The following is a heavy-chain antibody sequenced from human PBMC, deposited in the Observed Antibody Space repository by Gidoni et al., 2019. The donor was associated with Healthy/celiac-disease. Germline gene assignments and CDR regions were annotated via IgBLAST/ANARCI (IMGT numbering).Heavy chain of an antibody. D-gene: IGHD5-12*01. Sequence: QVQLVESGGGVVQPGRSLRLSCAASGFTFSSYGMHWVRHAPGKGLEWVAVILYDGSNKSYAYSVKGRFTISRDNSKNTLYLQMNSLRAEDTAVYYCAREEMATIQHFDYWGQGTLVTVSS. CDR2: ILYDGSNK. V-gene: IGHV3-33*01. CDR3: AREEMATIQHFDY. CDR1: GFTFSSYG. J-gene: IGHJ4*02.